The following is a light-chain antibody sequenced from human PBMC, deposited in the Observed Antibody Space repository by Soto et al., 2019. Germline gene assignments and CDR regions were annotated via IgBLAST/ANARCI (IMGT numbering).Light chain of an antibody. V-gene: IGKV3-11*01. CDR1: QSITNY. Sequence: EIVLKQSPATLSLSPGEGATLSCRARQSITNYLAWYQHKPCQAPRLLIYDVSNRASGIPARFNGSGSGTDFTLTISSLEPEDFAVYYCQQRSNWPQITFGQGTRLEIK. CDR3: QQRSNWPQIT. CDR2: DVS. J-gene: IGKJ5*01.